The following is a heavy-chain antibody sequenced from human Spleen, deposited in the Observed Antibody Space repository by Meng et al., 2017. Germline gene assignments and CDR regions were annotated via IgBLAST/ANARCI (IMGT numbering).Heavy chain of an antibody. V-gene: IGHV4-38-2*02. CDR1: GYSISSGYY. J-gene: IGHJ4*02. Sequence: GSLRLSCTVSGYSISSGYYWGWIRQPPGKGLEWIGSIYHSGSTYYNPSLKSRVTISVDTSKNQFSLKLSSVTAADTAVYYCARVTSPWYFDYWGQGTLVTVSS. D-gene: IGHD3-10*01. CDR2: IYHSGST. CDR3: ARVTSPWYFDY.